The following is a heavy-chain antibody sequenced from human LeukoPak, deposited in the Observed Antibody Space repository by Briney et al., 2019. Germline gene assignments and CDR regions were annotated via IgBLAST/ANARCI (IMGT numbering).Heavy chain of an antibody. Sequence: GESLKISCKTSGYTFTNFWIAWVRQMPGKGLEWLGAIYPDDSDTRYSPSLQGQVIISADKSISTAYLQWNSLKASDTAMYYCARLPVPAATPYYYYYMDVWGKGTTVTVSS. CDR1: GYTFTNFW. CDR2: IYPDDSDT. J-gene: IGHJ6*03. V-gene: IGHV5-51*01. D-gene: IGHD2-2*01. CDR3: ARLPVPAATPYYYYYMDV.